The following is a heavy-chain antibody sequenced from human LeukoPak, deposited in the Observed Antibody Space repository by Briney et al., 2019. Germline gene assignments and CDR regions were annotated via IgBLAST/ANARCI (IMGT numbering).Heavy chain of an antibody. V-gene: IGHV3-49*04. D-gene: IGHD3-9*01. J-gene: IGHJ6*03. CDR1: GFTFGDYA. CDR2: IRSKAYGGTT. CDR3: TRDSHSRSYDILTGYYNPDYYYMDV. Sequence: GGSLRLSCTASGFTFGDYAMSWVRQAPGKGLEWVGFIRSKAYGGTTEYAASVKGRFTISRDDSKSIAYLQMNSLKTEGTAVYYCTRDSHSRSYDILTGYYNPDYYYMDVWGKGTTVTVSS.